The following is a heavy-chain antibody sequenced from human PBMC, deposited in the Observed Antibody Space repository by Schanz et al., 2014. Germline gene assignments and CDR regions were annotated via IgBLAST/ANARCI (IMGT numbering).Heavy chain of an antibody. CDR3: AKDDTQVNGMDV. V-gene: IGHV3-30*18. CDR1: GFIFSGYG. Sequence: HVQLVESGGGLVKPGGSLRLSCAASGFIFSGYGMHWVRQAPGKGLEWVAIISYDGRHKNYADSVKGRFTISRDNSKNTLHLQMNSLRVEDTAVYYCAKDDTQVNGMDVWGQGTTVTVSS. CDR2: ISYDGRHK. J-gene: IGHJ6*02.